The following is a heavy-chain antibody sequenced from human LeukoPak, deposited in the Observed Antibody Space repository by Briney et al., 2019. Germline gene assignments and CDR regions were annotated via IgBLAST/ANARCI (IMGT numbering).Heavy chain of an antibody. CDR3: ARDPEVRGVIQYYFDY. V-gene: IGHV3-11*04. CDR1: GGSFSDYY. Sequence: LSLTCAVYGGSFSDYYWNWIRQPPGKGLEWVSYISSSSSTIYYADSVKGRFTISRDNAKNSLYLQMNSLRAEDTAVYYCARDPEVRGVIQYYFDYWGQGTLVTVSS. D-gene: IGHD3-10*01. J-gene: IGHJ4*02. CDR2: ISSSSSTI.